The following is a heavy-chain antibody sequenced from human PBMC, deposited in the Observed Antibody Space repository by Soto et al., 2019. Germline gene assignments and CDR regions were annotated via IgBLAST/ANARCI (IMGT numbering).Heavy chain of an antibody. CDR3: ARDSYYDSSGYYYPGRWFDP. D-gene: IGHD3-22*01. Sequence: GESLKISCAASGFTFSSYGMHWVRQAPGKGLEWMAVISYDGSNKYYADSVKGRFTISRDNSKNTLYLQMNSLRAEDTAVYYCARDSYYDSSGYYYPGRWFDPWGQGTLVTVSS. J-gene: IGHJ5*02. V-gene: IGHV3-30*03. CDR2: ISYDGSNK. CDR1: GFTFSSYG.